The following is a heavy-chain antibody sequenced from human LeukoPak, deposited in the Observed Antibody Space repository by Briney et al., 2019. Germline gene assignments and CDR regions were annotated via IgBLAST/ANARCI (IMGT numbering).Heavy chain of an antibody. J-gene: IGHJ5*02. CDR2: IYSSGST. CDR3: AKFWGRMVNNGDYFLGGFFDP. CDR1: GGSISSGSYY. Sequence: SETLSLTCTVSGGSISSGSYYWSWIRQSAGKGLEWIGHIYSSGSTNYNPSLKSRVTMSVDTSKNQFSLRLSSVTAADTAVYYCAKFWGRMVNNGDYFLGGFFDPWGQGTLVAVSS. V-gene: IGHV4-61*09. D-gene: IGHD4-17*01.